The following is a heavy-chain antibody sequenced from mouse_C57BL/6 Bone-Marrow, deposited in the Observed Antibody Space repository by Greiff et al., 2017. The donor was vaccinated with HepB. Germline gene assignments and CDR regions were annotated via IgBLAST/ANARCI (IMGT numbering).Heavy chain of an antibody. J-gene: IGHJ2*01. D-gene: IGHD1-1*01. CDR2: ISYDGSN. Sequence: EVKLQESGPGLVKPSQSLSLSCSVTGYSFTSGYYWNWIRQFPGNKLEWMGYISYDGSNNYNPSLKNRISITRDTSKNQFFLKWNSVTTEDTATYYCARGSYGSFDYWGQGTTLTVSS. CDR3: ARGSYGSFDY. CDR1: GYSFTSGYY. V-gene: IGHV3-6*01.